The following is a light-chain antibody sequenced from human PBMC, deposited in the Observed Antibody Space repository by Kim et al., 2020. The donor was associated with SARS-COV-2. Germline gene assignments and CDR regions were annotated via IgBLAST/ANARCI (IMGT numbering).Light chain of an antibody. CDR3: QQYSSFLYA. V-gene: IGKV1-5*01. J-gene: IGKJ2*01. CDR2: DAS. Sequence: DLQMTQSPSTLSASVGDRVTITCRASQSVSTSLAWYQQKPGKAPRLLIFDASVLKSGVPSRFSGGASGTEFTLTISSVQPDDFATYYWQQYSSFLYAFGQGTKLE. CDR1: QSVSTS.